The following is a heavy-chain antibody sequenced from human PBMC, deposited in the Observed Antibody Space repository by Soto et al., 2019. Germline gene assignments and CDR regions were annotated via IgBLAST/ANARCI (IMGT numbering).Heavy chain of an antibody. CDR1: GFTFSSYG. Sequence: QVQLVESGGGVVQPGRSLRLSCAASGFTFSSYGMHWVRQAPGKGLEWVAVIWSDANNKYYADSVKGRFTISRDNSQNTLYLQMNSLRAEETAFYYCARATKDTAMVHNWGQGTLVTVSS. V-gene: IGHV3-33*08. CDR3: ARATKDTAMVHN. CDR2: IWSDANNK. J-gene: IGHJ4*02. D-gene: IGHD5-18*01.